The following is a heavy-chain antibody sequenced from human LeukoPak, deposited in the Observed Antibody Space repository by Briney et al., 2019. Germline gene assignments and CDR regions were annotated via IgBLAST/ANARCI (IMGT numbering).Heavy chain of an antibody. D-gene: IGHD3-22*01. Sequence: SQTLSLTCTVSGGSISSGGYYWSWIRQPPGKGLEWIGYIYHSGSTYYNPSLKSRVTISVDTSKNQFSLKLSSVTAADTAVYYCARGRDSITMIVVVMDNWFDPWGQGTLVTVSS. J-gene: IGHJ5*02. CDR2: IYHSGST. CDR3: ARGRDSITMIVVVMDNWFDP. CDR1: GGSISSGGYY. V-gene: IGHV4-30-2*01.